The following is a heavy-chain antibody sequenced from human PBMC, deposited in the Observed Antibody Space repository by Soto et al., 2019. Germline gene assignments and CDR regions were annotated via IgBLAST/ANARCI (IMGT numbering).Heavy chain of an antibody. Sequence: QLQLQESGPGLVKPSETLSLTCTVSGGSISSSSYYWGWIRQPPGKGLEWIGSIYYSGSTYYNPSLKRRVTISVDTSKNQFSLKLSSVTAADTAVYYCARRIRLWRQYWFDPWGQGTLVTVSS. D-gene: IGHD5-18*01. CDR1: GGSISSSSYY. J-gene: IGHJ5*02. CDR3: ARRIRLWRQYWFDP. CDR2: IYYSGST. V-gene: IGHV4-39*01.